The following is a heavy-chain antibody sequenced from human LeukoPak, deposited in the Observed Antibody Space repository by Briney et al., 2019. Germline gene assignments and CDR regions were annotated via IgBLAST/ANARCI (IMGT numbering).Heavy chain of an antibody. CDR3: ARGYSSIRGWFDP. V-gene: IGHV4-61*01. D-gene: IGHD6-13*01. J-gene: IGHJ5*02. Sequence: SETLSLTCTLSGGSVSSGSYYWNWIRQPPGKGLEWIGYIYYSVSTTYNPSLNSRVTISLDTSKNQFSLKLSSVTAADTAVFYCARGYSSIRGWFDPWGQGTPVTVSS. CDR1: GGSVSSGSYY. CDR2: IYYSVST.